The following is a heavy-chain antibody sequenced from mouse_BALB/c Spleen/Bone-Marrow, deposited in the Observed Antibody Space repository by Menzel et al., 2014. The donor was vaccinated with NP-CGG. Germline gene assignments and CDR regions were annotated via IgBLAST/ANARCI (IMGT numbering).Heavy chain of an antibody. CDR1: GFNIKDTY. Sequence: EVQLQQSGAELVKPGASVKLSCTASGFNIKDTYMHWVKQRPEQGLEWIGRIDPANGNTRYDPKFQGKATITADTSSNTAYLQLSSLTSEDTAVYYCARWVYYAMDYWGQGTSVTVSP. CDR2: IDPANGNT. J-gene: IGHJ4*01. V-gene: IGHV14-3*02. CDR3: ARWVYYAMDY.